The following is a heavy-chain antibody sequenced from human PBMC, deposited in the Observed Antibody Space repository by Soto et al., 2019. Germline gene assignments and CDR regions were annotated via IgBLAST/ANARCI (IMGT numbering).Heavy chain of an antibody. V-gene: IGHV4-4*02. Sequence: SETQSLTCNVSGGTIRSRDWWNWVRQPPGKGLEWIGEIYHSGNTNYNPSLKSRVTISVDRSKNQFSLKLTSVTAADRAVYYCARDRGGTFHLWAQGTLVTVSS. CDR1: GGTIRSRDW. D-gene: IGHD1-26*01. J-gene: IGHJ1*01. CDR3: ARDRGGTFHL. CDR2: IYHSGNT.